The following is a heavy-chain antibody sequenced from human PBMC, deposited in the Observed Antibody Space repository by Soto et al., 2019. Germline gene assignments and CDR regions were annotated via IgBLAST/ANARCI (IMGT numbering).Heavy chain of an antibody. Sequence: QVQLQESGPGLVKPSQTLSLTCTVSGGSISSGDYYWSWIRQPPGKGLEWIGYIYYSGSTYYNPYLKSRVTVSVNTSKNQFSLKLSSVTAADTAVYYCARVAWGDYDILTGPSQPTCDYWGQGTLVTVSS. CDR3: ARVAWGDYDILTGPSQPTCDY. CDR2: IYYSGST. J-gene: IGHJ4*02. D-gene: IGHD3-9*01. V-gene: IGHV4-30-4*01. CDR1: GGSISSGDYY.